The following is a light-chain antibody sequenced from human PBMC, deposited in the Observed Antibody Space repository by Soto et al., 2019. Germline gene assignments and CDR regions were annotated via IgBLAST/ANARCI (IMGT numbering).Light chain of an antibody. J-gene: IGLJ2*01. CDR3: ASYTSSSPGV. CDR1: SSDVGGYNS. V-gene: IGLV2-14*01. Sequence: QSALTQPASVSGSPGQSITISCTGTSSDVGGYNSVSWYQQPPGKAPKLMIYDVSNRPSGVSNRLSASKSGNTASLTISGLQAEDEADYYCASYTSSSPGVFGGGTKLTVL. CDR2: DVS.